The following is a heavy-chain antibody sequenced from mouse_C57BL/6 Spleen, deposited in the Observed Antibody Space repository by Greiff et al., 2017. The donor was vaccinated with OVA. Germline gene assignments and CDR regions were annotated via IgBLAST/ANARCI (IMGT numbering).Heavy chain of an antibody. CDR1: GYTFTDYY. Sequence: EVQLQQSGPELVKPGASVKISCKASGYTFTDYYMNWVKQSHGKSLEWIGDIIPNNGGTSYNQKFTGKATLTVDKSSSTAYMALRSLTSEDSAVYYCARTKNYSSSSYYFDYWGQGTTLTVSS. D-gene: IGHD1-1*01. CDR2: IIPNNGGT. J-gene: IGHJ2*01. CDR3: ARTKNYSSSSYYFDY. V-gene: IGHV1-26*01.